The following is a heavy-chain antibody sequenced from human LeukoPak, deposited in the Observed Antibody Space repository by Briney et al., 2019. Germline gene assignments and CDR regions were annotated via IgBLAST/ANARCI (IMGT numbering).Heavy chain of an antibody. CDR2: IHPEGTVK. CDR3: AKDQGFTVGWFDP. J-gene: IGHJ5*02. D-gene: IGHD3-3*01. CDR1: GFIFSNGW. Sequence: PGGSLRLSCAGSGFIFSNGWMSWVRQAPGKGLEWVANIHPEGTVKYYVDSVKGRFTISRDNSKNTLYLQMNSLRAEDTAVYYCAKDQGFTVGWFDPWGQGTLVTVSS. V-gene: IGHV3-7*03.